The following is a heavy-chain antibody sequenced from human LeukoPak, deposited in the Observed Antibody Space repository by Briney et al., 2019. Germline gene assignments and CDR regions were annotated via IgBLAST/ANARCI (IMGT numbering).Heavy chain of an antibody. J-gene: IGHJ4*02. CDR3: ARVPTTVTTVYFDY. V-gene: IGHV3-53*01. CDR2: IYSGGST. D-gene: IGHD4-17*01. CDR1: GFTVSSNY. Sequence: PGGSLRLSCAASGFTVSSNYMSWVRQAPGKGLEWVSVIYSGGSTYYADSVKGRFTISRDNSKNTLYPQMNSPRAEDTAVYYCARVPTTVTTVYFDYWGQGTLVTVSS.